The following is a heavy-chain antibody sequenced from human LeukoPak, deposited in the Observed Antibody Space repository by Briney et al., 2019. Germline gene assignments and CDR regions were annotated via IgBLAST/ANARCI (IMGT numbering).Heavy chain of an antibody. CDR1: GFRVTNDY. V-gene: IGHV3-74*01. J-gene: IGHJ4*02. Sequence: GGSLRLSCAVSGFRVTNDYMNWVRQAPGKGLAWVSHINSDGRSTDYADSVKGRFTISRDNAKNSLYLQMNSLRAEDTAVYYCARDSSSWYSTQYYFDYWGQGTLVTVSS. D-gene: IGHD6-13*01. CDR2: INSDGRST. CDR3: ARDSSSWYSTQYYFDY.